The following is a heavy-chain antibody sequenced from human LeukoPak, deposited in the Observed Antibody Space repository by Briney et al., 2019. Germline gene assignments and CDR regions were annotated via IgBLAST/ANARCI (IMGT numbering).Heavy chain of an antibody. V-gene: IGHV3-7*01. CDR2: IKVDGSEK. CDR1: GFTFSSYW. CDR3: ARDFDS. Sequence: GGSLRLSCAASGFTFSSYWMSWVRQAPGKGVEGVANIKVDGSEKYYVDSVRGGFTISRDNSKNSLFLQMNSLRAEDTAVYFCARDFDSWGQGTLVTVSS. J-gene: IGHJ4*02.